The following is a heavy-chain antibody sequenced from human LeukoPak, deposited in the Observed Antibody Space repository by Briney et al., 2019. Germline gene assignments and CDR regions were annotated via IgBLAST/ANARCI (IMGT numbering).Heavy chain of an antibody. V-gene: IGHV3-33*01. J-gene: IGHJ4*02. Sequence: GGSLRLSCAASGFTFSSYGMHWGRQAPGKGLEWVAVIWYDGSNKYYTDSVKGRFTISRDNSKNTLYLQMNSLRAEDTAVYYCARGPTFGGVYFDYWGQGTLVTVSS. CDR1: GFTFSSYG. D-gene: IGHD3-16*01. CDR2: IWYDGSNK. CDR3: ARGPTFGGVYFDY.